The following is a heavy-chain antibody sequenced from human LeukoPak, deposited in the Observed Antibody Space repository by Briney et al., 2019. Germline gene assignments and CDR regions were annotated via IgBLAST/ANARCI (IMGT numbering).Heavy chain of an antibody. CDR1: GYSFTSYW. Sequence: GESLKISCKGSGYSFTSYWIGWVRQMPGKGLEWMGIIYPGDSDTRYSPSFQGQVTISADKSISTAYLQWSSLKASDTAMYYCATHVGSLGMGDAFDIWGQGTMVTVSS. CDR2: IYPGDSDT. CDR3: ATHVGSLGMGDAFDI. J-gene: IGHJ3*02. V-gene: IGHV5-51*01. D-gene: IGHD7-27*01.